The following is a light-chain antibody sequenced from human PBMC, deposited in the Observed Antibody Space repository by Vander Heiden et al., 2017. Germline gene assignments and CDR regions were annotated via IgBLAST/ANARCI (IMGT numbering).Light chain of an antibody. CDR3: QKNYSTPLT. Sequence: DIVMTQSPASLAVSLGERATLNCKSSQSVLYSSNNKSYLAWYQKKPGQPPKRHIYWAATRESRVPDRFSGSGYGTDFTLTISSLQAEDVAVYYCQKNYSTPLTFGGGTKVEIK. V-gene: IGKV4-1*01. J-gene: IGKJ4*01. CDR1: QSVLYSSNNKSY. CDR2: WAA.